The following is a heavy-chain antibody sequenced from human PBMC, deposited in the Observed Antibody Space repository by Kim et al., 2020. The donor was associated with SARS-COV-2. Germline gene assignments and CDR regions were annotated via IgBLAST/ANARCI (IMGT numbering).Heavy chain of an antibody. V-gene: IGHV3-23*01. CDR3: ARVAGSGEFFDL. D-gene: IGHD2-15*01. CDR1: GFIFSNFA. Sequence: GGSLRLSCAASGFIFSNFALNWVRQAPGKGLEWVSSISSTGGTTNYADFVRGRFTISRDSFNDTLSLEMNSLGVEDTALYYCARVAGSGEFFDLWGQGTLVTVSS. J-gene: IGHJ4*02. CDR2: ISSTGGTT.